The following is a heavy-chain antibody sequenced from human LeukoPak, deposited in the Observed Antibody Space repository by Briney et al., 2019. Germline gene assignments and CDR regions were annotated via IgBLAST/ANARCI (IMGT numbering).Heavy chain of an antibody. V-gene: IGHV3-74*01. J-gene: IGHJ4*02. Sequence: GGSLRLSCAASGFTFSTYWMHWVRQVPGKGLVWVSRISGDGTTTSYADSVKGRFTISRDNAKSTLYLLMNSLRAEDAAVYYCARVLYNWNDCLDYWGQGTLVTVSS. CDR2: ISGDGTTT. CDR3: ARVLYNWNDCLDY. CDR1: GFTFSTYW. D-gene: IGHD1-20*01.